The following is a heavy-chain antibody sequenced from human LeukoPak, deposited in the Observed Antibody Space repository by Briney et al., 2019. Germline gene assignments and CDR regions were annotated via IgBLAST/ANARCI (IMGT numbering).Heavy chain of an antibody. Sequence: GGSLRLSCAASGFTFSDYYMGWIRQAPGKGLEWVSYISSSSSYTNYADSVKGRFTISRDNAKNSLYLQMNSLRAEDTAVYYCASTVHLGYCSSTSCPGEGAFDIWGQGTMVTVFS. J-gene: IGHJ3*02. D-gene: IGHD2-2*01. CDR1: GFTFSDYY. CDR3: ASTVHLGYCSSTSCPGEGAFDI. V-gene: IGHV3-11*03. CDR2: ISSSSSYT.